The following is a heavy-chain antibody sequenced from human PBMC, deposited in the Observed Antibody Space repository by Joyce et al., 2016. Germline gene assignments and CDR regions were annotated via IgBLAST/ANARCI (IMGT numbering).Heavy chain of an antibody. CDR2: ISNDGSNK. V-gene: IGHV3-30*03. Sequence: QVQLVESGGGVVQPGGSLRLSRAASGFTFSSYGMHWVRQAPGKGLEWVAVISNDGSNKYYAESVKGRFTISGDNSKNTLWLQMNSLRAEDTAVYYCARSPSTGWYTYYYYMDVWGKGTTVTVSS. CDR3: ARSPSTGWYTYYYYMDV. D-gene: IGHD6-19*01. J-gene: IGHJ6*03. CDR1: GFTFSSYG.